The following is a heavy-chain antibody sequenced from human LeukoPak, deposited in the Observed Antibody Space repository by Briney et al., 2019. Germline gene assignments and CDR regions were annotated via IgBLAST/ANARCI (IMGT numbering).Heavy chain of an antibody. CDR2: IYTSGST. V-gene: IGHV4-4*07. CDR3: ARERWELPYYYYMDV. D-gene: IGHD1-26*01. J-gene: IGHJ6*03. CDR1: GGSISSYY. Sequence: SETLSLTCTVSGGSISSYYWSWIRRPAGKGLEWIGRIYTSGSTNYNPSLKSRVTMSVDTSKNQFSLKLSSVTAADTAVYYCARERWELPYYYYMDVWGRGTTVTISS.